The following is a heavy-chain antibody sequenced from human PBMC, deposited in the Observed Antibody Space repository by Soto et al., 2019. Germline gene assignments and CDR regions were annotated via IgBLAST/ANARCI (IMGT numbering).Heavy chain of an antibody. CDR2: IYWDDDK. Sequence: QISLKESGPTLVKPTQTLTLTCTFSGFSLSTSGVGVGWIRQPPGKALEWLALIYWDDDKCYNPSLKSRLTITKDTSKNQVVLIMTNMDPVDTATYYCAHTLTFGSSEGVYYYYGMDVWGQGTTVTVSS. CDR3: AHTLTFGSSEGVYYYYGMDV. J-gene: IGHJ6*02. V-gene: IGHV2-5*02. D-gene: IGHD6-13*01. CDR1: GFSLSTSGVG.